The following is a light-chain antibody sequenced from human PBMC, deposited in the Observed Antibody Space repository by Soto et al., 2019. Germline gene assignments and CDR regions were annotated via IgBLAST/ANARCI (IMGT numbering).Light chain of an antibody. J-gene: IGKJ4*01. CDR1: QSVLYSSNSKNY. Sequence: DIVMTQSPDSLAVSLGERATVNCRSSQSVLYSSNSKNYLAWYQQKPGQPPKLLIYWASTRESGVPDRFSGSGSWTDFTLTISSLQAEDVAFYYWQQYYTTPLTFGGGTKVEIK. V-gene: IGKV4-1*01. CDR3: QQYYTTPLT. CDR2: WAS.